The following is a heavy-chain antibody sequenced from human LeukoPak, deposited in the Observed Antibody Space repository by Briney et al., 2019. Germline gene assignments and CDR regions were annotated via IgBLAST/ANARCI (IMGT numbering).Heavy chain of an antibody. CDR2: ISGSGGST. V-gene: IGHV3-23*01. J-gene: IGHJ4*02. CDR1: GFTFNTFN. Sequence: PGGSLRLSCAASGFTFNTFNMNWVRQAPGKGLEWVSAISGSGGSTYYADSVKGRFTISRDNSKNTLYLQVNSLRAEDTAVYYCAKEHSSGWYDYFDYWGQGTLVTVSS. CDR3: AKEHSSGWYDYFDY. D-gene: IGHD6-19*01.